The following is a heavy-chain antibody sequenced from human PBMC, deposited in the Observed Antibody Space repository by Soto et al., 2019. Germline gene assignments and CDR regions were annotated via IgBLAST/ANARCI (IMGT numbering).Heavy chain of an antibody. CDR3: TKNDGCGGGACYTGTYYYFDV. V-gene: IGHV3-23*01. J-gene: IGHJ2*01. Sequence: DVQLLESGGGLVEPGGSLTLSCAASGFPSSTYALNWVRQAPGKGPEWVSTISESGHHTHYADSVKGRFTISRDKSKNTLSLQMNSLRVDDTAIYYCTKNDGCGGGACYTGTYYYFDVWGRGTLVTVSS. D-gene: IGHD3-16*02. CDR2: ISESGHHT. CDR1: GFPSSTYA.